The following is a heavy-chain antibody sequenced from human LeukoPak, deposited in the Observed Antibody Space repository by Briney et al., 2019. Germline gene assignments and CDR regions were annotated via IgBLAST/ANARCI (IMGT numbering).Heavy chain of an antibody. CDR1: GYTFIDYY. D-gene: IGHD6-19*01. Sequence: ASVKVSCKASGYTFIDYYFNWMRQAPGQGPEWMGRINVKSGATDYAQKFQGRVTVTRDTSISTAYMELSSLRSDDTAVYYCARVGRESSTGWLDYWGQGTLATVSS. CDR3: ARVGRESSTGWLDY. CDR2: INVKSGAT. J-gene: IGHJ4*02. V-gene: IGHV1-2*06.